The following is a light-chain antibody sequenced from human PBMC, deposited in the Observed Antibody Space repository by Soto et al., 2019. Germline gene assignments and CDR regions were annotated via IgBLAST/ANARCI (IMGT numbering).Light chain of an antibody. J-gene: IGKJ5*01. V-gene: IGKV2-30*02. Sequence: DVVLTQYPHSLPVTLGQAASISCRSSQSLVHRDGNTYLSWFRQRPGQSPRRLIYKVSNREAGVPDRFSGSGSGTDFTLKISRVEAEDVGLYYCMQGSHWPPITLGQGTRLEV. CDR2: KVS. CDR3: MQGSHWPPIT. CDR1: QSLVHRDGNTY.